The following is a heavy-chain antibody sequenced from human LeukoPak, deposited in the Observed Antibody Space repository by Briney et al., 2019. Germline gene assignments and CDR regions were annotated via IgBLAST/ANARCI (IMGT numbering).Heavy chain of an antibody. CDR1: GFILSDDY. D-gene: IGHD2-8*02. V-gene: IGHV3-53*01. Sequence: GGSLRLSCAASGFILSDDYISWVRQTPGKGLEWVSVIYSGGATFYADSVKGRFTISRDNSKNTVHLQMNSLRAEDTAVYSCASGGKYCTGGACYGDWGQGTLVTVSS. CDR3: ASGGKYCTGGACYGD. CDR2: IYSGGAT. J-gene: IGHJ4*02.